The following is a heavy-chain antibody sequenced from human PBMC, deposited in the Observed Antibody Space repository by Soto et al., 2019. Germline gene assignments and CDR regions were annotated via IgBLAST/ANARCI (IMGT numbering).Heavy chain of an antibody. J-gene: IGHJ5*02. V-gene: IGHV1-69*06. D-gene: IGHD3-3*01. CDR2: IIPIFGTA. CDR1: GGTFSSYA. Sequence: QVQLVQSGAEVKKPGSSVKVSCKASGGTFSSYAISWVRQAPGQGLEWMGGIIPIFGTANYAQKFQGRVTITADKSTSTASMELSSLRSEDTAVYYCARIPDLLSWSGPETWFDPWGQGTLVTVSS. CDR3: ARIPDLLSWSGPETWFDP.